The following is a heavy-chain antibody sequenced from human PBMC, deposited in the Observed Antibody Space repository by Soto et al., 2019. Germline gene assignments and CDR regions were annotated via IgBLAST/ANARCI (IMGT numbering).Heavy chain of an antibody. J-gene: IGHJ4*01. CDR1: GFSVSSTY. CDR3: ARSGPNSPRDFGY. V-gene: IGHV3-53*01. D-gene: IGHD3-3*01. Sequence: GGSLRLSCAASGFSVSSTYMSWVRQAPGKGLEWISIIYSGGITVYADSVKGRFTISRDNSENTLHLQMNSLRAEDTAVYYCARSGPNSPRDFGYRGLGTLVNVSS. CDR2: IYSGGIT.